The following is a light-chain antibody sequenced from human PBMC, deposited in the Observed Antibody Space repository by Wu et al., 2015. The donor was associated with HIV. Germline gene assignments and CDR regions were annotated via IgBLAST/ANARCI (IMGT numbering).Light chain of an antibody. CDR2: GAS. CDR3: QHFSDDPLSXT. CDR1: QSVSSSY. V-gene: IGKV3-20*01. Sequence: EIVLTQSLGTLFLSPGERATLSCRASQSVSSSYLVWYQQKPGQAPRLLIYGASSRATGIPDRFSGSGSGTDFTLTISRLEPEDFATYYCQHFSDDPLSXTFGQGTRLDIK. J-gene: IGKJ5*01.